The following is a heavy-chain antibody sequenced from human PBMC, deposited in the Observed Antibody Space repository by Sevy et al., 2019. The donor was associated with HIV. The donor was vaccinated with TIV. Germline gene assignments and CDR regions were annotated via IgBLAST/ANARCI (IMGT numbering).Heavy chain of an antibody. V-gene: IGHV3-23*01. CDR1: GFTFSSYA. J-gene: IGHJ4*02. Sequence: GGSLRLSCAASGFTFSSYAMSWVRQAPGKGLEWVSAISGSGGSTYYADSVKGRFTIPRDNSKNTLYLQMNSLRAEDTAVYYCARDGRSFYFDYWGQGTLVTVSS. CDR2: ISGSGGST. CDR3: ARDGRSFYFDY.